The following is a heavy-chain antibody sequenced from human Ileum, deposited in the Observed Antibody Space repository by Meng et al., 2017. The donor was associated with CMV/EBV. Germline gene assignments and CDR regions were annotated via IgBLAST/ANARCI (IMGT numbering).Heavy chain of an antibody. CDR1: GLNVSSNY. CDR2: IYTAGVR. Sequence: GESLKISCAASGLNVSSNYMSWVRQAPGKGLEWVSLIYTAGVRSYADSVKGRFTISRDNSKNTLYLQMNSLRPEDTDVYYCAMALGFWGQGTLVTVSS. CDR3: AMALGF. J-gene: IGHJ4*02. D-gene: IGHD3-10*01. V-gene: IGHV3-66*02.